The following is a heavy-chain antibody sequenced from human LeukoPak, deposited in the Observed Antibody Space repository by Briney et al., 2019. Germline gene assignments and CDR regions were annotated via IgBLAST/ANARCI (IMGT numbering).Heavy chain of an antibody. CDR2: ISWDGGST. Sequence: GGSLRLSCAASGFTFDDYTMHWVRQAPGKGLEWVSLISWDGGSTYYADSVKGRFTISRDNSKNSLYLQMNSLRTEDTALYYCAKGEGDIVATSYPDYWGQGTLVTVSS. D-gene: IGHD5-12*01. CDR1: GFTFDDYT. V-gene: IGHV3-43*01. CDR3: AKGEGDIVATSYPDY. J-gene: IGHJ4*02.